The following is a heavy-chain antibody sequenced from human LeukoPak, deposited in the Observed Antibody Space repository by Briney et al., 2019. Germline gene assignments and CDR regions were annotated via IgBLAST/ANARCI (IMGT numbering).Heavy chain of an antibody. CDR2: ISAYNGNT. CDR3: ARGKYYDSSGYDDY. D-gene: IGHD3-22*01. Sequence: ASVKVSCKASGYTFTSYGISWVRQAPGQGLEWMGWISAYNGNTNYAQKLQGRVTMTTDTSTSTAYMELRSLRSDDTAVYYGARGKYYDSSGYDDYWGQGTLVTVSS. V-gene: IGHV1-18*01. CDR1: GYTFTSYG. J-gene: IGHJ4*02.